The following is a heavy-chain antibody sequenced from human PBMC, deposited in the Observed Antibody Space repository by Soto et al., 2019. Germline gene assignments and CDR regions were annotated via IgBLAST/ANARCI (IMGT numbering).Heavy chain of an antibody. J-gene: IGHJ4*03. Sequence: PSETLSLTCSVSGDSISGGDYYWGWIRQPPGEALEWIGHIHYSGSTYYNASLKNRLTVSMDTSKNQFSLNLNSVTAADTAVYYCARDQRALRYFDYWGQGILVTVSS. CDR3: ARDQRALRYFDY. CDR1: GDSISGGDYY. V-gene: IGHV4-30-4*01. CDR2: IHYSGST.